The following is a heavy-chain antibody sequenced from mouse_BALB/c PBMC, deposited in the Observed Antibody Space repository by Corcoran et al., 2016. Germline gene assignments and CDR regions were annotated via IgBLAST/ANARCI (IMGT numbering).Heavy chain of an antibody. V-gene: IGHV9-3-1*01. CDR2: INTYTGEP. J-gene: IGHJ2*01. CDR3: ASNYYFDY. CDR1: GYTFTNYE. Sequence: QIQLVQSGPELKKPGETVKISCKASGYTFTNYEMNWVKQAPGKGLKWMGWINTYTGEPTYADDFKGRFAFSLETSASTAYLQINNLKNEDTATYFCASNYYFDYWGQGTTLTVSS. D-gene: IGHD1-3*01.